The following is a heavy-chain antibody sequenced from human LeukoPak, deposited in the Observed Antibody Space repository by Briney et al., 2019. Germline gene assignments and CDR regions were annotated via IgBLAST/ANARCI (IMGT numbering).Heavy chain of an antibody. V-gene: IGHV4-59*08. Sequence: SETLSLTCTVSGGSISSYYWSWIRQPPGKGLEWLGYIYYSGSTNYNPSLKSRVTLSVGTSTAQFSLELSSVTAADTAVYCCARQPKRLGYCRGGSCYFDYWGQGTLVTVSS. D-gene: IGHD2-15*01. CDR3: ARQPKRLGYCRGGSCYFDY. J-gene: IGHJ4*02. CDR1: GGSISSYY. CDR2: IYYSGST.